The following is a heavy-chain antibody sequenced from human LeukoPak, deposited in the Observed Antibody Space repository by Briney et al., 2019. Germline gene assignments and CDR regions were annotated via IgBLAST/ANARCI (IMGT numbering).Heavy chain of an antibody. D-gene: IGHD3-3*01. Sequence: PGRSLRLSCAASGFTFSSYGMHWVRQAPGKGLEWVAVIWYDGSNKYYADSVKGRFTISRDNSKNKLYLQMNSLRAEDTAVYYCARAVRRVYYDFWSGPGYWGQGTLVTVSS. V-gene: IGHV3-33*01. CDR3: ARAVRRVYYDFWSGPGY. CDR1: GFTFSSYG. J-gene: IGHJ4*02. CDR2: IWYDGSNK.